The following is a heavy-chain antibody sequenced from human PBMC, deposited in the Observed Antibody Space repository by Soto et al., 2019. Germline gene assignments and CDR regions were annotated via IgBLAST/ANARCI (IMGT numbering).Heavy chain of an antibody. CDR3: AKDFYGDYLDY. Sequence: WGSLRLSCAASGFTFSSYGMHWVRQAPGKGLEWVAVISYDGSNKYYADSVKGRFTISRDNSKNTLYLQMNSLRAEDTAVYYCAKDFYGDYLDYWGQGTLVTVSS. J-gene: IGHJ4*02. V-gene: IGHV3-30*18. CDR1: GFTFSSYG. CDR2: ISYDGSNK. D-gene: IGHD4-17*01.